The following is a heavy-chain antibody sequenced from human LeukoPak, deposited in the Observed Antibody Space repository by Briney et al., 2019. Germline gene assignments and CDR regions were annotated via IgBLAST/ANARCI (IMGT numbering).Heavy chain of an antibody. CDR2: INSDGSST. D-gene: IGHD3-3*01. Sequence: GGSLRLSCAASGFTFSSYWMHWVRQGPEKGLVWVSRINSDGSSTSYADSVKGRFTISRDNAKNSLYLQMNSLRAEDTALYYCAKDSPDRFWSGYWPGGFDYWGQGTLVTVSS. CDR3: AKDSPDRFWSGYWPGGFDY. CDR1: GFTFSSYW. J-gene: IGHJ4*02. V-gene: IGHV3-74*01.